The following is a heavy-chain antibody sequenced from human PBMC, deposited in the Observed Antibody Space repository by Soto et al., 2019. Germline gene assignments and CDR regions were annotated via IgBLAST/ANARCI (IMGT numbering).Heavy chain of an antibody. CDR1: GFTFSSYG. V-gene: IGHV3-33*01. CDR2: IWYDGSNK. Sequence: HPGGSLRLSCAASGFTFSSYGMHWVRQAPGKGLEWVAVIWYDGSNKYYADSVKGRFTISRDNSKNTLYLQMNSLRAEDTAVYYCARAIPDNDAFDIWGQGTMVTVSS. D-gene: IGHD1-20*01. J-gene: IGHJ3*02. CDR3: ARAIPDNDAFDI.